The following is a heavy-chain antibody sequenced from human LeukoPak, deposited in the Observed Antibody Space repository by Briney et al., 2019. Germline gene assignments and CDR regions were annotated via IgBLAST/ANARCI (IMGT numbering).Heavy chain of an antibody. CDR1: GFTFTSSA. J-gene: IGHJ6*02. D-gene: IGHD1-26*01. CDR3: AAKGGATQPYYYGMDV. V-gene: IGHV1-58*02. Sequence: TSVKVSCEASGFTFTSSAMQWVRQARGQRLEWIGWIVVGSGNTNYAQKFQERVTITRDMSTSTAYMELSSLRSEDTAVYYCAAKGGATQPYYYGMDVWGQGTTVTVSS. CDR2: IVVGSGNT.